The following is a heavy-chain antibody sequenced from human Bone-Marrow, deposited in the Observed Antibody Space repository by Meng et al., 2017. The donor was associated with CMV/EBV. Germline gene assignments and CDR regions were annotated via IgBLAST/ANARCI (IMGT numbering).Heavy chain of an antibody. CDR3: ARERIVGATFDY. CDR1: GCTFTSYE. V-gene: IGHV1-8*01. D-gene: IGHD1-26*01. CDR2: MNPNSGNT. J-gene: IGHJ4*02. Sequence: ASVKVSCKASGCTFTSYEINWVRQAPGQGLEWMGWMNPNSGNTGYAQKFQGRVTMTRDTSISTAYMELSRLRSDDTAVYYCARERIVGATFDYWGQGTLVTFSS.